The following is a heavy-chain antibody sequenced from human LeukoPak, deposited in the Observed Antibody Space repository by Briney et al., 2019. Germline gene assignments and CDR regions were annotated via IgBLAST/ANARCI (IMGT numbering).Heavy chain of an antibody. CDR1: SGSIRSYY. CDR3: GRQGYTASYYFFDY. J-gene: IGHJ4*02. CDR2: IYTTGTT. Sequence: KTSETLSLTCTVSSGSIRSYYWGWVRQPPGKGLEWIGRIYTTGTTQYNPSLKSRVTMLVDTSTNQFSLNLRSMTAADMAVYYCGRQGYTASYYFFDYWSQGTLVAVS. V-gene: IGHV4-4*07. D-gene: IGHD1-26*01.